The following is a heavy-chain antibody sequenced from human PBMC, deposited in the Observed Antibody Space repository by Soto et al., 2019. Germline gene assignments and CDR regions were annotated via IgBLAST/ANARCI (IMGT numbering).Heavy chain of an antibody. Sequence: TCSVADGYSRSSNGWSWIQKPPGKGLEWIGEIYHSGSTNYNPSLKSRVTISVDKSTNQFSLKLSSVTAADTAVYYCAGSRTHDDFWSGYHAAFDIRGQGTMVPVSS. V-gene: IGHV4-4*02. CDR1: DGYSRSSNG. CDR3: AGSRTHDDFWSGYHAAFDI. CDR2: IYHSGST. D-gene: IGHD3-3*01. J-gene: IGHJ3*02.